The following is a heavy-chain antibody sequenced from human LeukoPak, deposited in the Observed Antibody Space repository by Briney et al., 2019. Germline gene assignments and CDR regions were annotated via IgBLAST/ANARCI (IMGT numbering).Heavy chain of an antibody. CDR1: RFTFDDYA. CDR2: INWNSDSI. D-gene: IGHD3-9*01. CDR3: ARDPGGYFDRNHFDY. J-gene: IGHJ4*02. V-gene: IGHV3-9*01. Sequence: GGSLRLSCAVSRFTFDDYAMHWVRQVPGKGLEWVSGINWNSDSIGYADSVKGRFTTSRDNAKNSLYLEMNSLRAEDTAVYYCARDPGGYFDRNHFDYWGQGTLVTVSS.